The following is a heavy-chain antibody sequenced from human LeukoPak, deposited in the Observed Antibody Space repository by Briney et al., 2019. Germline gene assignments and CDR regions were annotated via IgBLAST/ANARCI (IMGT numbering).Heavy chain of an antibody. J-gene: IGHJ4*02. V-gene: IGHV3-23*01. CDR2: ISGSGGST. Sequence: GGSLRLSCAASGFTFSSYAMSWVRQAPGKGLEWVSAISGSGGSTYYADFVKGRFTISRDNSKNTLYLQMNSLRAEDTAVYYCARQYSSGWFFDYWGQGTLVTVSS. CDR1: GFTFSSYA. D-gene: IGHD6-19*01. CDR3: ARQYSSGWFFDY.